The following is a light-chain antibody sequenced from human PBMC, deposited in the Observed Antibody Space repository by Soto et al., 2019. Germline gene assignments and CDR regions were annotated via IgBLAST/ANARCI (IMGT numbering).Light chain of an antibody. Sequence: AIQMTQSPSSLSASVGDRVTITCRASQGIRNDLGWYQQKPGKAPKLLIYAASSLQSGVQSRFSGSGSGTDFTLTITSLQPEDFATYYCQQSYNTPRTFGQGTKVDIK. CDR1: QGIRND. CDR3: QQSYNTPRT. J-gene: IGKJ1*01. CDR2: AAS. V-gene: IGKV1-6*01.